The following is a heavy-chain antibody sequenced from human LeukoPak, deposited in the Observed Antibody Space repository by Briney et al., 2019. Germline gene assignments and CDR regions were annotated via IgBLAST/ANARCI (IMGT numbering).Heavy chain of an antibody. D-gene: IGHD3-10*01. CDR1: GYTFTSYG. CDR2: MNPNSGNT. J-gene: IGHJ6*03. V-gene: IGHV1-8*02. CDR3: ARSNYGSGSYGYYYYYMDV. Sequence: ASVKVSCKASGYTFTSYGISWVRQATGQGLEWMGWMNPNSGNTGYAQKFQGRVTMTRNTSISTAYMELSSLRSEDTAVYYCARSNYGSGSYGYYYYYMDVWGKGTTVTISS.